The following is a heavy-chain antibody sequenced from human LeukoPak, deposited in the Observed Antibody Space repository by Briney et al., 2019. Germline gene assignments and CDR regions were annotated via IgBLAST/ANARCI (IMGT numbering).Heavy chain of an antibody. CDR1: GASFSSGNYY. CDR3: ARREPAAVRGGLDY. V-gene: IGHV4-31*03. D-gene: IGHD2-2*02. Sequence: SETLSLTCTVSGASFSSGNYYWTWIRQHPGKGLEWIGYIYNSGNAYYNPSLKSRVTISVDTSMNQLSLMLTSVTDADTAVYYCARREPAAVRGGLDYWGQGTLVTVSS. CDR2: IYNSGNA. J-gene: IGHJ4*02.